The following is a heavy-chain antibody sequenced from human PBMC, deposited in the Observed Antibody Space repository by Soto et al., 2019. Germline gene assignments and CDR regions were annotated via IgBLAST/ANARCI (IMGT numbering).Heavy chain of an antibody. D-gene: IGHD5-18*01. CDR1: GYIFTDYY. V-gene: IGHV1-18*04. J-gene: IGHJ6*02. Sequence: ASVKVSCKASGYIFTDYYMHWVRQAPGQGLEWMGRISADNCNTKYAQKFRGRVTMTTDTSTSTVYMELRNLRSDDTAVYYCARCIQQDYYYGMDVWGQGTTVTVSS. CDR2: ISADNCNT. CDR3: ARCIQQDYYYGMDV.